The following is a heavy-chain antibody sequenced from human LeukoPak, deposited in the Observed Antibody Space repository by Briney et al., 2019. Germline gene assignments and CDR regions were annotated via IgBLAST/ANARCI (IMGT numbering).Heavy chain of an antibody. CDR1: GGSISSGGYY. CDR3: ARYYSNFEMYYYMDV. CDR2: IYHSGST. Sequence: SQTLSLTCTVSGGSISSGGYYWSWIRQPPGKGLEWIGYIYHSGSTYYNPSLKSRVTISVDRSKNQFSLKLSSVTAADTAVYYCARYYSNFEMYYYMDVWGKGTTVTVSS. J-gene: IGHJ6*03. V-gene: IGHV4-30-2*01. D-gene: IGHD4-11*01.